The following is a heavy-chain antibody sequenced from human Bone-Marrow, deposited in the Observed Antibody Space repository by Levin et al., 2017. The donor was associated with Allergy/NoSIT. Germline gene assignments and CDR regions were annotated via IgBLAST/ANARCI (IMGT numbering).Heavy chain of an antibody. J-gene: IGHJ4*02. CDR1: GFTFSSYS. CDR3: ARSLTIFGVVTLYFDY. Sequence: GESLKISCAASGFTFSSYSMNWVRQAPGKGLEWVSSISSSSSYIYYADSVKGRFTISRDNAKNSLYLQMNSLRAEDTAVYYCARSLTIFGVVTLYFDYWGQGTLVTVSS. V-gene: IGHV3-21*01. D-gene: IGHD3-3*01. CDR2: ISSSSSYI.